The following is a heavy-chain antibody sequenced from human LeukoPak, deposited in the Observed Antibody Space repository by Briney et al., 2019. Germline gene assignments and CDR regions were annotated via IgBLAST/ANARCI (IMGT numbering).Heavy chain of an antibody. D-gene: IGHD5-18*01. CDR3: ARAIETTWLQLWQSVGY. Sequence: GGSLRLSCAASGFTFSDYYMSWIRQAPGKGLEWVSYISTSGSTIYYADSVKGRFTISRDNAKNSLYLQMNSLRAEDTAVYYCARAIETTWLQLWQSVGYWGQGTLVTVSS. J-gene: IGHJ4*02. V-gene: IGHV3-11*04. CDR1: GFTFSDYY. CDR2: ISTSGSTI.